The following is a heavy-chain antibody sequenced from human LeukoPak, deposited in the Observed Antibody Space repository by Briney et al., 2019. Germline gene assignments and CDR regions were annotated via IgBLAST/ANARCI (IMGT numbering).Heavy chain of an antibody. V-gene: IGHV4-59*01. CDR2: IYYSGST. CDR3: ARSRLYYYYYMDV. Sequence: SESLSLTCTVSGGSISSYYWSWIRQPPGKGLEWIGYIYYSGSTNYNPSLKSRVTISVDTSKNQFSLKLSSVTAADTAVYYCARSRLYYYYYMDVWGKGTTVTVSS. CDR1: GGSISSYY. J-gene: IGHJ6*03.